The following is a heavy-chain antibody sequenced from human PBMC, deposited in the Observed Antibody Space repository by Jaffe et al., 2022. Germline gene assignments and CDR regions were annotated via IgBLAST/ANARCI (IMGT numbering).Heavy chain of an antibody. CDR1: GGSVNSGSYY. Sequence: QVQLQESGPGLVKPSETLSLTCTVSGGSVNSGSYYWNWIRQPPGKGLEWIGYIYYSGSTNYNPSLKSRVTISVDTSKNQFSLKLSSVTAADTAIYYCAREITMLQGVITSDLNWFDPWGQGTLVTVSS. D-gene: IGHD3-10*01. J-gene: IGHJ5*02. CDR2: IYYSGST. CDR3: AREITMLQGVITSDLNWFDP. V-gene: IGHV4-61*01.